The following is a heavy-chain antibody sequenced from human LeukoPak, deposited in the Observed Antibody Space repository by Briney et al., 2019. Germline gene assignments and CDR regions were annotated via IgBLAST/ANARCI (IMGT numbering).Heavy chain of an antibody. Sequence: SETLSLTCTVSGGSISSGGYYWSWIRQHPGKGLEWIGYIYYSGSTYYNPSLKSRVTISVDTSKNQFSLELSSVTAADTAVYYCARAYSSSWYGRGYYFDYWGQGTLVTVSS. CDR1: GGSISSGGYY. V-gene: IGHV4-31*03. J-gene: IGHJ4*02. D-gene: IGHD6-13*01. CDR3: ARAYSSSWYGRGYYFDY. CDR2: IYYSGST.